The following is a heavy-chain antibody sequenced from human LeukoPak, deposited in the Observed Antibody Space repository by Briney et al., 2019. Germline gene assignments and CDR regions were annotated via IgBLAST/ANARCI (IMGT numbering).Heavy chain of an antibody. CDR3: AKEGMVRGVIGRNWFDP. J-gene: IGHJ5*02. V-gene: IGHV3-23*01. Sequence: GGSLRLSCAASGFTFSSYAMSWVRQAPGKGLEWVSAISGSGGSTYYADSVKGRFTISRDNSKNTLYLQMNSLRAEGTAVYYCAKEGMVRGVIGRNWFDPWGQGTLVTVSS. CDR2: ISGSGGST. CDR1: GFTFSSYA. D-gene: IGHD3-10*01.